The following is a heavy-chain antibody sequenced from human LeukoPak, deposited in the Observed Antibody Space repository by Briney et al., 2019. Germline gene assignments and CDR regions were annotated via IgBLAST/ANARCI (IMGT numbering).Heavy chain of an antibody. CDR3: ARAGSGYSYIFDY. CDR2: IYYSGST. Sequence: SETLSLTCTVSGGSISSYYWSWIRQPPGKGLEWIGHIYYSGSTNYNPSLKSRVTISVDTSKNQFSLKLSSVTAADTAVYYCARAGSGYSYIFDYWGQGTLVTVSS. D-gene: IGHD5-18*01. J-gene: IGHJ4*02. CDR1: GGSISSYY. V-gene: IGHV4-59*01.